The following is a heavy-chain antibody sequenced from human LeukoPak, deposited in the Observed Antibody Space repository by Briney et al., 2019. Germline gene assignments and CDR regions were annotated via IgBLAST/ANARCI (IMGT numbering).Heavy chain of an antibody. Sequence: SVKVSCKASGGTFSSYAISWVRQAPGQGLEWMGRIIPILGIANYAQKFQGRVTITADKSTSTAYMELSSLRSEDTAVYYCARDITMVRVFDYWGQGTLVTVSS. J-gene: IGHJ4*02. V-gene: IGHV1-69*04. CDR1: GGTFSSYA. CDR2: IIPILGIA. D-gene: IGHD3-10*01. CDR3: ARDITMVRVFDY.